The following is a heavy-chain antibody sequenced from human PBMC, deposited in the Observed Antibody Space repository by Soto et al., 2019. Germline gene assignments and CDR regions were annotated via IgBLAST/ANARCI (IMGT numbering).Heavy chain of an antibody. J-gene: IGHJ6*03. D-gene: IGHD5-12*01. CDR3: AIQDVSVAPARVRGYCKYYMDV. CDR2: IDPSDSYT. V-gene: IGHV5-10-1*01. CDR1: GYSFTSYW. Sequence: PGESLKISCKGSGYSFTSYWISWVRQMPGKGLEWMGGIDPSDSYTNYSPSFQGHVTISADKSISTAYLQWSSLKASDTAMYYCAIQDVSVAPARVRGYCKYYMDVWRRGTRVAVSS.